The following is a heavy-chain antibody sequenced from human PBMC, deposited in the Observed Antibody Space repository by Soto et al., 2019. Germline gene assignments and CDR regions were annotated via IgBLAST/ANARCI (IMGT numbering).Heavy chain of an antibody. V-gene: IGHV4-34*01. J-gene: IGHJ5*02. CDR1: GGSFSGYY. CDR3: ARGPGQHLAS. Sequence: SETLSLTCAVYGGSFSGYYWSWIRQPPGKGLEWIGEINHSGSTNYNPSLKSRVTISVDTSKNQFSLKLSSVTAADTAVYYCARGPGQHLASWGQGTLVTVSS. CDR2: INHSGST. D-gene: IGHD6-13*01.